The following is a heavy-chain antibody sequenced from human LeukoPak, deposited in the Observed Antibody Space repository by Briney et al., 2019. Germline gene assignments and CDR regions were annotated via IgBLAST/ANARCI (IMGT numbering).Heavy chain of an antibody. CDR2: ISSSSNYI. D-gene: IGHD3-10*01. J-gene: IGHJ6*03. CDR3: ARGMVGYYYYYYMDV. Sequence: PGGSLRLSCAASGFTFSSYSMNWVRQAPGKGLEWVSSISSSSNYIYYADSVKGRFTISRDNAKNSLYLQMHSLRAEDTAVYYCARGMVGYYYYYYMDVWGTGTTVTVSS. CDR1: GFTFSSYS. V-gene: IGHV3-21*01.